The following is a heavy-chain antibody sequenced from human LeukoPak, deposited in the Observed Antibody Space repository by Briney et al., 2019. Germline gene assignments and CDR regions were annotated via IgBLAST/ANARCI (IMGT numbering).Heavy chain of an antibody. CDR3: ARRGEGYDSSGYYLVFDY. CDR1: GGSISSGGYY. Sequence: SETLSLTCTVSGGSISSGGYYWSWIRQHPGKGLEWIGYIYYSGSTYYNPSLKSRVTISVDTSKNQFSLKLSSVTVADTAVYYCARRGEGYDSSGYYLVFDYWGQGTLVTVSS. D-gene: IGHD3-22*01. J-gene: IGHJ4*02. V-gene: IGHV4-31*03. CDR2: IYYSGST.